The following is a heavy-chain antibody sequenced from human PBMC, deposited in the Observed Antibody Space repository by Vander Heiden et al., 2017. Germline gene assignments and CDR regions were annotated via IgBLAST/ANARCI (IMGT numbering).Heavy chain of an antibody. D-gene: IGHD3-3*01. CDR3: ARRNDFWSGYYVDYYYGMDV. Sequence: EVQLVESGGGLVKPGGSLRLSCAASGFTFSSLSMNWVRQAPGKGVEWVSSISSSSSYIYYADSVKGRFTISRDNAKNSLYLQMNSLRAEDTAVYYCARRNDFWSGYYVDYYYGMDVWGQGTTVTVSS. CDR1: GFTFSSLS. CDR2: ISSSSSYI. V-gene: IGHV3-21*01. J-gene: IGHJ6*02.